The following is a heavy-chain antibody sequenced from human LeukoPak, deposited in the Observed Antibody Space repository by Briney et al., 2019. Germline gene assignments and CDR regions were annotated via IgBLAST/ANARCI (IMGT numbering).Heavy chain of an antibody. J-gene: IGHJ6*03. CDR1: CYNFFSCY. CDR2: INPNSGGT. CDR3: ARGVVMTTVTRMYYYYYMDV. Sequence: GSVKVSCRASCYNFFSCYIQWGGQAPGQGRDWRGWINPNSGGTNYAQKFQCRVTMTRDTSISTAYMEVSRLRSDDTAVYYCARGVVMTTVTRMYYYYYMDVWGKGTTVTVSS. V-gene: IGHV1-2*02. D-gene: IGHD4-11*01.